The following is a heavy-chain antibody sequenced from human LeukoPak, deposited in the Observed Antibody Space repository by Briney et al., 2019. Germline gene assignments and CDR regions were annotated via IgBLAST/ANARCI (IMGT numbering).Heavy chain of an antibody. CDR1: GYSFTSYW. V-gene: IGHV5-51*01. Sequence: GESLKIPCKGSGYSFTSYWIGWVRQMPGKGLEWMGIIYPGDSDTRYSPSFQGQVTISADKSISTAYLQWSSLKASDTAMYYCARHILSPYYYYYMDVWGKGTTVTVSS. CDR2: IYPGDSDT. J-gene: IGHJ6*03. D-gene: IGHD2-21*01. CDR3: ARHILSPYYYYYMDV.